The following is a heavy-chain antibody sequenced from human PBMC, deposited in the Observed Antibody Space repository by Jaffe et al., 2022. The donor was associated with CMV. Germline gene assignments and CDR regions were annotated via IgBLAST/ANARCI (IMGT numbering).Heavy chain of an antibody. J-gene: IGHJ4*02. V-gene: IGHV1-2*02. CDR1: GYTFTGYY. CDR2: INPNSGGT. Sequence: QVQLVQSGAEVKKPGASVKVSCKASGYTFTGYYMHWVRQAPGQGLEWMGWINPNSGGTNYAQKFQGRVTMTRDTSISTAYMELSRLRSDDTAVYYCARDSPTRYGKEGHDYWGQGTLVTVSS. D-gene: IGHD4-17*01. CDR3: ARDSPTRYGKEGHDY.